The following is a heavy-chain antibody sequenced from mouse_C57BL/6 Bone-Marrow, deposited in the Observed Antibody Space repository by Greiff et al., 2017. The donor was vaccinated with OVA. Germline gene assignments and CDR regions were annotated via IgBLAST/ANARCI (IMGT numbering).Heavy chain of an antibody. Sequence: LVKPGASVKISCKASGYAFSSSWMNWVKQRPGKGLEWIGRIYPGDGDTNYNGKFKGKATLTADKSSSTAYMQLSSLTSEDSAVYFCASGVPLDYWGQGTTLTVSS. V-gene: IGHV1-82*01. CDR3: ASGVPLDY. CDR1: GYAFSSSW. D-gene: IGHD5-1*01. CDR2: IYPGDGDT. J-gene: IGHJ2*01.